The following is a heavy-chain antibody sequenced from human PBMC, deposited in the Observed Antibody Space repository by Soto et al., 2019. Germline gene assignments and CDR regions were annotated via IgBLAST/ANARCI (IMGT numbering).Heavy chain of an antibody. CDR1: GFTFSNAW. D-gene: IGHD3-22*01. V-gene: IGHV3-15*07. J-gene: IGHJ4*01. CDR2: IKSKTDGGTP. CDR3: TTDSYSSIIVVRFDY. Sequence: PWGSLRLSCAASGFTFSNAWINWVRQAPGKGLEWVGRIKSKTDGGTPDYAAPVTGRFAISRDDSKNMVYLQMNSLKTEDTGIYYCTTDSYSSIIVVRFDYWGHGTLVTVSS.